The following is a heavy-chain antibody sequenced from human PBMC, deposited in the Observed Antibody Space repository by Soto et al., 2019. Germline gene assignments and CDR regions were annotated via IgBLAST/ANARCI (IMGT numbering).Heavy chain of an antibody. D-gene: IGHD4-17*01. Sequence: QVQLVQSGAEVKKPGSSVKVSCKASGGTFSSYTISWVRQAPGQGLEWMGRIIPILGIANYAQKFQGRVTITADKSTSTAYMELSSLRSEDTAVYYCARGMTTVGAEYYYYGMDVWGQGTTVTVSS. CDR2: IIPILGIA. CDR1: GGTFSSYT. J-gene: IGHJ6*02. CDR3: ARGMTTVGAEYYYYGMDV. V-gene: IGHV1-69*02.